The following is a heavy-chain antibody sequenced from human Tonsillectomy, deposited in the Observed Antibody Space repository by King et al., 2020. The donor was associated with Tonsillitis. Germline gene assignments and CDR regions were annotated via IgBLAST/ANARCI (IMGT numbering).Heavy chain of an antibody. CDR2: TSSSSSYT. V-gene: IGHV3-11*05. Sequence: VQLVESGGGLVKPGGSLRLSCAASGFTFSDYYMTWIRQAPGKGLEWVSYTSSSSSYTNYADSVKGRFTISRDNAKNSLYLQMNSLRAEETAVYYCARDNGSGTQLVYWGQGTLVTVSS. D-gene: IGHD3-10*01. CDR1: GFTFSDYY. J-gene: IGHJ4*02. CDR3: ARDNGSGTQLVY.